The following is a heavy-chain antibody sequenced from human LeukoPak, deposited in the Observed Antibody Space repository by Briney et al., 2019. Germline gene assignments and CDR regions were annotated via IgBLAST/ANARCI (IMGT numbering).Heavy chain of an antibody. J-gene: IGHJ3*02. D-gene: IGHD1-1*01. Sequence: GGSLRLSCAASGFTFSSYGMHWVRQAPGKGLEWVALIWYDGRNKYYADSVKGRFTISRDNSKNTLSLQMNSLRAEDTAVYYCAKTPPGKPFEFDIWGQGTMVTVSS. CDR1: GFTFSSYG. CDR2: IWYDGRNK. CDR3: AKTPPGKPFEFDI. V-gene: IGHV3-33*06.